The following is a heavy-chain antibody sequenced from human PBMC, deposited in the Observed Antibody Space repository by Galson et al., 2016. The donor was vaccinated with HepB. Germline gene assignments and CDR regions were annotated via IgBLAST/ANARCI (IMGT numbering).Heavy chain of an antibody. CDR2: ISSRSNYI. D-gene: IGHD1-26*01. J-gene: IGHJ3*02. CDR1: GFTFSSYS. V-gene: IGHV3-21*01. Sequence: SLRLSCAAPGFTFSSYSMNWVRQAPGKGLEWVSSISSRSNYIYYAGSVKGRFTISRDNAKNSLYLQMNSLRAEDTALYYCARDGELGGSYYGRDFDIWGQGTMVTVSS. CDR3: ARDGELGGSYYGRDFDI.